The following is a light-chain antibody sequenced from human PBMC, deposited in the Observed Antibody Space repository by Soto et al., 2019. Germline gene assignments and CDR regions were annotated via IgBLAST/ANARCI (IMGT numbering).Light chain of an antibody. V-gene: IGKV1-27*01. CDR1: QAIYNY. CDR3: QKYDGAPLT. J-gene: IGKJ4*01. Sequence: DVLVTQSPSSLSASVGDRVTITCRASQAIYNYLAWYQHKPGKVPNLLIYAAFNLQSGVPSRFSGSGSGTDFTLTISSLQPEDVATYYCQKYDGAPLTFGGGTKVEIK. CDR2: AAF.